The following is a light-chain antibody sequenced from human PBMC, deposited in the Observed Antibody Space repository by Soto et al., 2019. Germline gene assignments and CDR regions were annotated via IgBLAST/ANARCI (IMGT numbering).Light chain of an antibody. CDR2: DAS. Sequence: IQMTQSTYTLSASVGDRVTITCRASQSISSWLSWYQQKPGKAPKLLIFDASNLKSGVSSRFSGSGSGTEFTLTISRLQPDDVATYYCLQYSSHSWTFGQGTKVDIK. J-gene: IGKJ1*01. V-gene: IGKV1-5*01. CDR3: LQYSSHSWT. CDR1: QSISSW.